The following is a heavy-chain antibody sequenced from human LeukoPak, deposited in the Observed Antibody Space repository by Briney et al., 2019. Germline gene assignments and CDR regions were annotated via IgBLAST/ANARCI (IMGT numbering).Heavy chain of an antibody. J-gene: IGHJ4*02. V-gene: IGHV3-23*01. CDR1: GFTVSSNY. CDR3: ANSIAAARGYYFDY. Sequence: GGSLRLSCAASGFTVSSNYMSWVRQAPGKGLEWVSTINGGGAYTYYADSVKGRFTISRDNSKNTLYLQMTSLTAEDTAIYYCANSIAAARGYYFDYWGQGTLVTVSS. D-gene: IGHD6-13*01. CDR2: INGGGAYT.